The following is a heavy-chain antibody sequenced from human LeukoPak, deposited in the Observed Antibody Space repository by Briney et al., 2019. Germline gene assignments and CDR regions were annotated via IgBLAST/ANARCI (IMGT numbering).Heavy chain of an antibody. V-gene: IGHV4-38-2*01. Sequence: SETLSLTXAVSGYSISSGYYWGWIRKPPGKGLGRIGSIYHSGSTYYNPSLKSRVTISVDTSKKQFSLKLSSVTAADTAVYYCARHRPSGYYYDSSGYDDAFDIWGQGTMVTVSS. CDR1: GYSISSGYY. CDR2: IYHSGST. J-gene: IGHJ3*02. D-gene: IGHD3-22*01. CDR3: ARHRPSGYYYDSSGYDDAFDI.